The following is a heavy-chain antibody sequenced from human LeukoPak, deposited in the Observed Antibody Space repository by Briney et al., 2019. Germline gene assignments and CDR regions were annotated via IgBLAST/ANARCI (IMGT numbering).Heavy chain of an antibody. CDR3: AKDGAWLRFDD. D-gene: IGHD5-12*01. CDR1: GFPFSSHG. V-gene: IGHV3-23*01. J-gene: IGHJ4*02. CDR2: ISPGGPT. Sequence: GGSLRLSCAGSGFPFSSHGMNWFRQAPGKGLEWVSGISPGGPTYYADSVKGRFSISRDDSKNTLYLQMKNLRAEDTAVYYCAKDGAWLRFDDWGQGILVSVSS.